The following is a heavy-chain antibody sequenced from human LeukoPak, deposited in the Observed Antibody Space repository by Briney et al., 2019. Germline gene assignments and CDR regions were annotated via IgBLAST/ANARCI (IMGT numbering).Heavy chain of an antibody. V-gene: IGHV4-39*01. Sequence: SETLSLTCTVSGGSISSSSYYWGWIRQPPGKGLEWIGSIYYSGSTYYNPSLKSRVTISVDTSKNQFFLKLSSVTAADTAVYYCARHVDTDYYYYYYMDVWGKGTTVTVSS. CDR2: IYYSGST. D-gene: IGHD5-18*01. J-gene: IGHJ6*03. CDR1: GGSISSSSYY. CDR3: ARHVDTDYYYYYYMDV.